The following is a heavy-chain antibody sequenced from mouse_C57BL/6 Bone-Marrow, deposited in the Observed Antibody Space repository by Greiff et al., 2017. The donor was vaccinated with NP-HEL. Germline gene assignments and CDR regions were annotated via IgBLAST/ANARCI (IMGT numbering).Heavy chain of an antibody. J-gene: IGHJ2*01. CDR3: ARSRYYYFDY. CDR1: GYTFTSYW. V-gene: IGHV1-69*01. D-gene: IGHD1-1*01. Sequence: VQLQQPGAELVMPGASVKLSCKASGYTFTSYWMHWVKQRPGQGLEWIGEIDPSDSYTNYNQKFKGKSTLTVDKSSSTAYMKLSSLTSEDSAVYYCARSRYYYFDYWDQGTTLTVSS. CDR2: IDPSDSYT.